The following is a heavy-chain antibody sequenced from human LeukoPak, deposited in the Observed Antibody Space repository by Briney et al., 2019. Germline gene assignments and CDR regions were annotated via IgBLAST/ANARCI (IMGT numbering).Heavy chain of an antibody. J-gene: IGHJ4*02. Sequence: GGSLRLSCAASGFTFSDYYMSWIRQAPGKGLEWISYISSSGSTIYYIDTVKGRFTMSRDNAKNSLYLQMTSLRAEDTAIYYCVRRHDYFDYWGQGTLVTVSS. V-gene: IGHV3-11*01. D-gene: IGHD3-3*01. CDR3: VRRHDYFDY. CDR1: GFTFSDYY. CDR2: ISSSGSTI.